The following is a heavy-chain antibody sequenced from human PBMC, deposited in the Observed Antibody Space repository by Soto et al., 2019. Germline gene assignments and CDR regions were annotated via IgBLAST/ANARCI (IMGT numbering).Heavy chain of an antibody. CDR1: GGSISSYY. V-gene: IGHV4-59*08. D-gene: IGHD3-9*01. Sequence: SETLSLTCTVSGGSISSYYWSWIRQPPGKGLEWIGYIYYSGSTNYNPSLKSRVTISVDTSKNQFSLKLSSVTAADTAVYYCARGYFDWLSLDYWGQGTLVTVSS. J-gene: IGHJ4*02. CDR3: ARGYFDWLSLDY. CDR2: IYYSGST.